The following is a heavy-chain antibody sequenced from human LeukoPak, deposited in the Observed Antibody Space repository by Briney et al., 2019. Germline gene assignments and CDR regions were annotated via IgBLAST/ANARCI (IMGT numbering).Heavy chain of an antibody. Sequence: RASVKVSCKASGYTFTSYGISWVRQAPGQGPEWMGWISAYNGNTNYAQKLQGRVTMTTDTSTSTAYMELRSLRSDDTAVYYCAREKGYPSYYYYYGMDVWGQGTTVTVSS. CDR1: GYTFTSYG. V-gene: IGHV1-18*01. CDR2: ISAYNGNT. J-gene: IGHJ6*02. D-gene: IGHD5-18*01. CDR3: AREKGYPSYYYYYGMDV.